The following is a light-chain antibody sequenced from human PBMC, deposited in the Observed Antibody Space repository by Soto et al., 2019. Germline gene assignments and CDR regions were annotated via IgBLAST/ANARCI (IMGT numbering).Light chain of an antibody. Sequence: DIQMTQSPSAMSASVGYRVTITCRSSQAIYNYVAWFQQKPGKVPKRLIYAASTLQSGVPSRFSGSGSGTEFTLTISSLQPEDFATYYCLQHSTYPLTFGHGTKVDIK. V-gene: IGKV1-17*03. CDR3: LQHSTYPLT. J-gene: IGKJ3*01. CDR1: QAIYNY. CDR2: AAS.